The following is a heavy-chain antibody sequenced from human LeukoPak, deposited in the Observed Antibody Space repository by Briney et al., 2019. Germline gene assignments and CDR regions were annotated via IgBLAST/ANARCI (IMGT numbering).Heavy chain of an antibody. V-gene: IGHV3-23*01. CDR2: ISGSGGST. CDR1: GVTFSSYA. CDR3: AKDLTIFGVVNPNFDY. D-gene: IGHD3-3*01. J-gene: IGHJ4*02. Sequence: GGFLRLSCAASGVTFSSYAMSWVRQVPGKGLEWVSAISGSGGSTYYADSVKGRFTISRDNSKNTLYLQMNSLRAEDTAVYYCAKDLTIFGVVNPNFDYWGQGTLVTVSS.